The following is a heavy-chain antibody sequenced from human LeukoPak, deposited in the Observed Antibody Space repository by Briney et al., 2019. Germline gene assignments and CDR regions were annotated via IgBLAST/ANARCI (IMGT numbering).Heavy chain of an antibody. J-gene: IGHJ4*02. V-gene: IGHV4-59*04. Sequence: PSETLSLTCTVSGGSISSYYWNWIRQPPGKGLEWIGTVYYSGSTYYNPSLESRVTLFVDTSKNQSSLKLTSVTAADTAVYYCAASYTTSWPETDYWGQGTLVTVSS. D-gene: IGHD6-13*01. CDR1: GGSISSYY. CDR3: AASYTTSWPETDY. CDR2: VYYSGST.